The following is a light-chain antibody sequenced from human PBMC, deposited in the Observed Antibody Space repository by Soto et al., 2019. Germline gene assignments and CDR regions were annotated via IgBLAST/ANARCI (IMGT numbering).Light chain of an antibody. J-gene: IGKJ1*01. CDR3: QQYGSSAWT. V-gene: IGKV3-20*01. CDR1: QSVSSSY. CDR2: GAS. Sequence: EIVLTQSPGTLSLSPGERATLSCRASQSVSSSYLAWYQQKPGQAPRLLIYGASSRATGIPDRFSGSGSGTDFTLTIIRLEPEDFAVYYCQQYGSSAWTFGQRTKVEIK.